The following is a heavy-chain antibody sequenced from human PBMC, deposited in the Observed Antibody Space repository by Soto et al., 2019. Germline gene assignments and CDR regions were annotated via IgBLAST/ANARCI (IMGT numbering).Heavy chain of an antibody. Sequence: GGSLRLSCRGSGYLFSSSTMTWVRQAPGKGLEWVSSISKTSSNIYYADSVKGRFTVSRDNAERSLFLHMNTLRAEDTAVYFCARDRGEMYAIWGQGTLVTVSS. CDR1: GYLFSSST. CDR2: ISKTSSNI. D-gene: IGHD2-8*01. V-gene: IGHV3-21*01. J-gene: IGHJ4*02. CDR3: ARDRGEMYAI.